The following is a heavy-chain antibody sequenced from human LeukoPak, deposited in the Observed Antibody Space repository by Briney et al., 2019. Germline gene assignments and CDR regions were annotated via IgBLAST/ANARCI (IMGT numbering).Heavy chain of an antibody. J-gene: IGHJ6*02. CDR3: AKDRVGATGDYYGMDV. CDR2: ISYDGSNK. Sequence: PGRSLRLSCAASGFTFSSYGMHWVRQAPGKGLEWVAVISYDGSNKYYADSVKGRFTISRDNSKNTLYLQMNSLRAEDTAVYYCAKDRVGATGDYYGMDVWGQGTTVTVSS. CDR1: GFTFSSYG. V-gene: IGHV3-30*18. D-gene: IGHD1-26*01.